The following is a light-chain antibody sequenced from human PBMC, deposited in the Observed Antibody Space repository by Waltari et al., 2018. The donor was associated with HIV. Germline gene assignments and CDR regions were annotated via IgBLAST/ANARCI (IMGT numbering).Light chain of an antibody. CDR2: KDD. Sequence: NFMLTQPHSVSASPGKTVTISCTGSSGRVASNYVQRYQQRPGSAPTTVIYKDDQRPSGVPDRFSGSINSSSNYASLTISGLKTEDEADYYCQSFHGITAVFGGGTKLTVL. CDR1: SGRVASNY. J-gene: IGLJ3*02. V-gene: IGLV6-57*02. CDR3: QSFHGITAV.